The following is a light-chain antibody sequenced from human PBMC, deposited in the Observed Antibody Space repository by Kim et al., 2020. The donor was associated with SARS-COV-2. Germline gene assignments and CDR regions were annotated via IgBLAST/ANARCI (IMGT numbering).Light chain of an antibody. CDR2: GAF. CDR3: QQYHTSPYN. CDR1: QSVSTY. V-gene: IGKV3-20*01. Sequence: LSPEDRASLSGRAGQSVSTYLAWYQQKPGQSPRLRIYGAFNRAPGIPDRFSGSESGTDFTLTISGLEPEDFAVYYCQQYHTSPYNFGPGTKVDIK. J-gene: IGKJ2*01.